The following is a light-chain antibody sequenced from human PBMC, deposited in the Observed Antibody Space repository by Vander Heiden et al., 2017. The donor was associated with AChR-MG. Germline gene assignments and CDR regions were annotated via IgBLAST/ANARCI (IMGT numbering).Light chain of an antibody. CDR2: AAS. Sequence: IQLTQSPSSLSASVGDRVTITCRASQGISSYLAWYQQKPGKAPKLLIYAASTLQSGVPSRFSGSGSGTDFTLTISSLQPGDFATYYCKQLNSYPLLTLGGETKVEIK. CDR1: QGISSY. J-gene: IGKJ4*01. CDR3: KQLNSYPLLT. V-gene: IGKV1-9*01.